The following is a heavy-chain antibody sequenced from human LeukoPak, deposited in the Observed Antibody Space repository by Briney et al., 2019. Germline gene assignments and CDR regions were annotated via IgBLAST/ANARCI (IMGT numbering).Heavy chain of an antibody. CDR2: IYYSGST. Sequence: SETLSLTCTVSGGSISSYYWSWIRQPPGKGLEWIGYIYYSGSTNYNPSLKSRVTISVDTSKNQFSLKLSSVTAADTAVYYCARDVPVGVEMATIGEFDPWGQGTLVTVSS. D-gene: IGHD5-24*01. CDR3: ARDVPVGVEMATIGEFDP. CDR1: GGSISSYY. J-gene: IGHJ5*02. V-gene: IGHV4-59*01.